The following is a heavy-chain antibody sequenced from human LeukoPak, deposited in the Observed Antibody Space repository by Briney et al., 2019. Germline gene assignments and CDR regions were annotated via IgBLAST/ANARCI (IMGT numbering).Heavy chain of an antibody. D-gene: IGHD3-10*01. CDR2: MNPNSGNT. J-gene: IGHJ4*02. Sequence: ASVKVSCKASGYTFTSYDINWVRQATGQGLEWMGWMNPNSGNTDYAQKFQGRVTITRNTYISTAYMELSSLRSEDTAVYYCARRYYYGSARKPYYFDYWGQGTLVIVSS. CDR3: ARRYYYGSARKPYYFDY. CDR1: GYTFTSYD. V-gene: IGHV1-8*03.